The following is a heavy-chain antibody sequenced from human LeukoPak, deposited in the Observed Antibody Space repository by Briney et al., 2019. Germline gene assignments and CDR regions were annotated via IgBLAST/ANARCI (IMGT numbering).Heavy chain of an antibody. Sequence: SETLSLTCTVSGGSISSYYWSWIRQPAGKGLEWIGRIYTSGSTNYNPSLKSRVTISVDTSKNQFSLKLSSVTAADTAVYYCARGGGYYDSSGYYSEYFQHWGQGTLVTVSA. D-gene: IGHD3-22*01. CDR2: IYTSGST. V-gene: IGHV4-4*07. CDR3: ARGGGYYDSSGYYSEYFQH. J-gene: IGHJ1*01. CDR1: GGSISSYY.